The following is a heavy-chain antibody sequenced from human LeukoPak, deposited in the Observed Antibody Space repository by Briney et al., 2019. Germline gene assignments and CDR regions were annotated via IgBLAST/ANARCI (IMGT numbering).Heavy chain of an antibody. V-gene: IGHV3-7*01. D-gene: IGHD3-3*01. CDR2: IKHDGSEE. CDR1: GFILRGYF. CDR3: ATDRGWRTSGYYLYYFES. J-gene: IGHJ4*02. Sequence: GGSLRLSCAASGFILRGYFMSWVRQAPGKGLEWVASIKHDGSEEYYVDSVRGRFTISRDNTKSSLYLQMSSLRVEDTAVYYCATDRGWRTSGYYLYYFESWGQGTLVTVSS.